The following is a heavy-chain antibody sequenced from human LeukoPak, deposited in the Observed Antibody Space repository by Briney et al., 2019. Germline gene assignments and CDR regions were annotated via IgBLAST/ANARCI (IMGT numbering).Heavy chain of an antibody. D-gene: IGHD3-9*01. V-gene: IGHV1-2*02. CDR1: GYTFTGYY. J-gene: IGHJ4*02. Sequence: ASVKVSCEASGYTFTGYYMHWVRQAPGQGFEWMGWINPNSGGTNYAQKFQGRVTMTRDTSISTAYMELSRLRSDDTAVYYCARDPHDILTGYFDFDYWGQGTLVTVSS. CDR3: ARDPHDILTGYFDFDY. CDR2: INPNSGGT.